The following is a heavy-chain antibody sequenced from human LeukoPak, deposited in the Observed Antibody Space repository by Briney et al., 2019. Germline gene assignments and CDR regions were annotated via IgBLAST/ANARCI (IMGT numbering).Heavy chain of an antibody. J-gene: IGHJ4*02. CDR3: AKVPYYDYVWGSYNLYHFDY. CDR1: GFTFSSYA. V-gene: IGHV3-23*01. CDR2: FSGSGGST. Sequence: GGSLRLSCAASGFTFSSYAMSWVRQAPGKGLEWVSAFSGSGGSTYYADSVKGRFTISRDNSKNMLYLQMNSLRAEDTAVYYCAKVPYYDYVWGSYNLYHFDYWGQGTLVTVSS. D-gene: IGHD3-16*01.